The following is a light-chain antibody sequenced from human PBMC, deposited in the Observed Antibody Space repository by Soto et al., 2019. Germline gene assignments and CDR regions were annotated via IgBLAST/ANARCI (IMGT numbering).Light chain of an antibody. J-gene: IGKJ5*01. Sequence: DIQMTQSPSSLSASVGDRVTITCQASHDIKKFLNWFQEKPGKAPELLIYDASNLQTGVPSRFSGSGSGTHFTFTISSLQPEDIATYYCQLYDSLPPTFGQGTRLDIK. CDR2: DAS. CDR1: HDIKKF. V-gene: IGKV1-33*01. CDR3: QLYDSLPPT.